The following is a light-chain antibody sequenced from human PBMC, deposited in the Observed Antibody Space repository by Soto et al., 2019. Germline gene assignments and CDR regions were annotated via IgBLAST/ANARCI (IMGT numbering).Light chain of an antibody. CDR3: QQRSNWL. J-gene: IGKJ3*01. CDR1: QSVSVY. CDR2: DAS. Sequence: EIVLTQSPATLSLSPGESATLSCRASQSVSVYLAWYQKKPGQAPRLLIYDASNRATGIPARFSGSGSGTDFTLTISGLEPEDSAVYYCQQRSNWLFGPGTKVDIK. V-gene: IGKV3-11*01.